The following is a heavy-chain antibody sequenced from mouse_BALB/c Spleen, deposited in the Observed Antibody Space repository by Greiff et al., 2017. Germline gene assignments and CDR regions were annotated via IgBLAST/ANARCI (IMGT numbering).Heavy chain of an antibody. CDR2: ISYDGSN. D-gene: IGHD3-1*01. CDR1: GYSITSGYY. V-gene: IGHV3-6*02. Sequence: ESGPGLVKPSQSLSLTCSVTGYSITSGYYWNWIRQFPGNKLEWMGYISYDGSNNYNPSLKNRISITRDTSKNQFFLKLNSVTTEDTATYYCARDREAYWGQGTLVTVSA. J-gene: IGHJ3*01. CDR3: ARDREAY.